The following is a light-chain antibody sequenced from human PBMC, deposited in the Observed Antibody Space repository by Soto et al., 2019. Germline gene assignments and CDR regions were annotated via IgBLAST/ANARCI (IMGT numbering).Light chain of an antibody. J-gene: IGKJ1*01. CDR3: QQYENYWT. V-gene: IGKV1-5*01. CDR1: QSINSW. CDR2: DAS. Sequence: DIQMTQSPSTLSATAGDRVTITCRASQSINSWLAWYQHKPGKAPKLLIYDASNLDSGVPSRFSGSGSGTEFSLTISNLQPDDCATYYCQQYENYWTFGQGTKVDIK.